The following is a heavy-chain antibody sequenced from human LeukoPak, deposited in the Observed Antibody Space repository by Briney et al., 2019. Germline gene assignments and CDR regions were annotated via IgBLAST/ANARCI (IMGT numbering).Heavy chain of an antibody. V-gene: IGHV1-24*01. D-gene: IGHD1-26*01. CDR3: ATCSGMTYWYFDL. Sequence: ASGKVSCKVSGYTLTELSMHWGRQAPGKGLEWRGGFDPEDGETIYAQKFQGRVTMTEDTSTDTAYMELSSLRSEDTAAYYCATCSGMTYWYFDLWGRGTLVTVSS. J-gene: IGHJ2*01. CDR1: GYTLTELS. CDR2: FDPEDGET.